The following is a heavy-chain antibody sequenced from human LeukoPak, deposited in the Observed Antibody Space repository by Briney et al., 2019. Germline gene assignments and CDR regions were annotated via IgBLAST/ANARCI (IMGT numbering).Heavy chain of an antibody. CDR2: IYHSGST. D-gene: IGHD3-16*02. J-gene: IGHJ4*02. V-gene: IGHV4-38-2*01. CDR3: ARVGYVWGSYRYTFDY. CDR1: GYSISSGYY. Sequence: SETLSLTCAVSGYSISSGYYWGWIRQPPGKGLEWIGSIYHSGSTYYNPSLKSRVTISVDTSKNQFSLKLSSVTAADTAVYYCARVGYVWGSYRYTFDYWGQGTLVTVPS.